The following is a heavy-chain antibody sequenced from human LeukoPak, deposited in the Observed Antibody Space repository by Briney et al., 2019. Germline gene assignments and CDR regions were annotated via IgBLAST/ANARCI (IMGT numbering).Heavy chain of an antibody. V-gene: IGHV3-21*04. Sequence: GGSLRLSCAASGFTFSSYSMNWVRQAPGKGLEWVSSISSSSSYIYYADSVKGRFTISRDNSKNTLYLQMNSLRTEDTAVYYCATKRGYNYGLDYWGQGTLSPSPQ. D-gene: IGHD5-18*01. CDR1: GFTFSSYS. J-gene: IGHJ4*02. CDR2: ISSSSSYI. CDR3: ATKRGYNYGLDY.